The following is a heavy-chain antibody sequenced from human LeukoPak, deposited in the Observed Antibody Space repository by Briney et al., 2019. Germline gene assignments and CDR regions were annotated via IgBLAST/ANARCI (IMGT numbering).Heavy chain of an antibody. V-gene: IGHV1-18*01. Sequence: ASVKVSCKASGYTFTSYGISWVRRAPGQGLEWMGWISAYNGNTNYAQKLQGRVTMTTDTSTSTAYMELRSLRSDDTAVYYCARVPGFITMIVVVDPGGFDYWGQGTLVTVSS. CDR1: GYTFTSYG. D-gene: IGHD3-22*01. CDR2: ISAYNGNT. J-gene: IGHJ4*02. CDR3: ARVPGFITMIVVVDPGGFDY.